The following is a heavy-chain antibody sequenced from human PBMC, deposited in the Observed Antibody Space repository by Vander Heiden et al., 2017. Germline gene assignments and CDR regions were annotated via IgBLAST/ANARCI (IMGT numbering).Heavy chain of an antibody. D-gene: IGHD6-19*01. CDR3: AKVGEQWLQGGYFDY. CDR2: ISWNSGSI. V-gene: IGHV3-9*01. J-gene: IGHJ4*02. CDR1: GFTFDDYA. Sequence: DVQLVESGGGLVQHGRSLRLSCAASGFTFDDYAMHWVRQAPGKGLEWVSGISWNSGSIGYADSVKGRFTISRDNAKNSLYLQMNSLRAEDTALYYCAKVGEQWLQGGYFDYWGQGTLVTVSS.